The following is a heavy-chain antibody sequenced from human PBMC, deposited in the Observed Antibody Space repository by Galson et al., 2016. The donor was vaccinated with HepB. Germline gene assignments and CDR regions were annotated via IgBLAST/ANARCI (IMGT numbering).Heavy chain of an antibody. CDR2: IYYSGST. Sequence: SETLSLTCTVSGGSISSSSYYWGWIRQPPGKGLEWIGSIYYSGSTYYNPSLKSRVTISLDTSKNQFSLKLSSVTAADTAVYYCAGRNMAVIDSWGQGTLVTVSS. V-gene: IGHV4-39*01. CDR1: GGSISSSSYY. D-gene: IGHD6-19*01. CDR3: AGRNMAVIDS. J-gene: IGHJ4*02.